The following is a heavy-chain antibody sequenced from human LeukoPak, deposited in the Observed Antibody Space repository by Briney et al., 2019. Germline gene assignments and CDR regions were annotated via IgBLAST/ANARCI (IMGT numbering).Heavy chain of an antibody. CDR3: AKGGYSGYDFSAFDY. J-gene: IGHJ4*02. V-gene: IGHV3-23*01. CDR2: ISGSGGST. Sequence: GGSLRLSCAASGFTFSDYSMNWVRQAPGKGLEWVSTISGSGGSTYYTDSVKGRFTISRDNSKNTLYLQVNSLRAEDTAVYYCAKGGYSGYDFSAFDYWGQGTLVTVSS. CDR1: GFTFSDYS. D-gene: IGHD5-12*01.